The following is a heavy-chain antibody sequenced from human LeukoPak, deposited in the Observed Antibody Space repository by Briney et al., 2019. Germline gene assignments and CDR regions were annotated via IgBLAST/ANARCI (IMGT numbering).Heavy chain of an antibody. J-gene: IGHJ4*02. CDR1: GFTFSSYE. V-gene: IGHV3-48*03. Sequence: GGSLRLSCAASGFTFSSYEMNWVRQAPGQGLEWISYISSSGRTIYYADSVKGRFTISRDNAKNSLYLQMNSLRAEDTAIYYCARIAVAGTRFDYWAREPWSPSPQ. CDR3: ARIAVAGTRFDY. D-gene: IGHD6-19*01. CDR2: ISSSGRTI.